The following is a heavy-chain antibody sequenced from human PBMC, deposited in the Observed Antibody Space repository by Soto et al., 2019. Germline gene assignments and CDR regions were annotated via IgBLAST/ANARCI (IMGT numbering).Heavy chain of an antibody. V-gene: IGHV4-59*01. D-gene: IGHD5-12*01. CDR1: GGSISSYY. J-gene: IGHJ3*02. Sequence: SETLSLTCTVSGGSISSYYWSWIRQPPGKGLEWIGYIYYSGSTNYNPSLKSRVTISVDTSKNQFSLKLSSVTAADTAVYYCARDSGATIDPDAFDIWGQGTMVTVSS. CDR3: ARDSGATIDPDAFDI. CDR2: IYYSGST.